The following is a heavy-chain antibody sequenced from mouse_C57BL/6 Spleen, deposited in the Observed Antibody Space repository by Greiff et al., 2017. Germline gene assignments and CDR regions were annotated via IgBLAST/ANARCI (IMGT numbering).Heavy chain of an antibody. Sequence: VQLKQSGAELVRPGASVKLSCTASGFNFKDDYMHWVKQRPEQGLEWIGWIDPESGGTEYASKFQGKATITADTTSNTAYLQLSSLTSEDTAVYYCTTGGSSPFAYWGQGTLVTVSA. CDR2: IDPESGGT. V-gene: IGHV14-4*01. D-gene: IGHD1-1*01. CDR3: TTGGSSPFAY. J-gene: IGHJ3*01. CDR1: GFNFKDDY.